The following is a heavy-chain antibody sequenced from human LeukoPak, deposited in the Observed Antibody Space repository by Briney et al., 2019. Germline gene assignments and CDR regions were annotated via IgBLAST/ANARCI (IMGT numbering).Heavy chain of an antibody. Sequence: GGSLRLTCAASGFTFSKYAMTWVRQAPGKGLEWVSGISVSGGSTNYADSVRGRFTISRDNSKNTLYLQMNSLRAEDTAVYYCAKRAVAGAYFDYWGQGTLVTVSS. V-gene: IGHV3-23*01. CDR3: AKRAVAGAYFDY. CDR2: ISVSGGST. D-gene: IGHD6-19*01. CDR1: GFTFSKYA. J-gene: IGHJ4*02.